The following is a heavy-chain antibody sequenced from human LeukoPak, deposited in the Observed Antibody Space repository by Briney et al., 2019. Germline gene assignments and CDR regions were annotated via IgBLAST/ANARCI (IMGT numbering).Heavy chain of an antibody. V-gene: IGHV3-7*01. CDR3: AKLAKYFYGAETFYFFEH. CDR1: GFTFSSYG. J-gene: IGHJ4*02. Sequence: GRSLRLSCAASGFTFSSYGMHWVRQAQGKGLEWVANINQDGTEKYYVESVKGRFTISRDNGKNSLYLQMNSPRVEDTAVYYCAKLAKYFYGAETFYFFEHWGQGTPVTASS. D-gene: IGHD3-10*01. CDR2: INQDGTEK.